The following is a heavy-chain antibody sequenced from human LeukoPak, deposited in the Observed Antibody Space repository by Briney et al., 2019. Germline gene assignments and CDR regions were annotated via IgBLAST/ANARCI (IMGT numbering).Heavy chain of an antibody. CDR3: AKDLVLLWFGNADPPTTDY. V-gene: IGHV3-23*01. CDR2: ISGSGGST. D-gene: IGHD3-10*01. CDR1: GFTFSSYA. Sequence: PGGSLRLSCAASGFTFSSYAMSRVRQAPGKGLEWVSAISGSGGSTYYADSVKGRFTISRDNSKNTLYLQMNSLRAEDTAVYYCAKDLVLLWFGNADPPTTDYWDQGTLVTVSS. J-gene: IGHJ4*02.